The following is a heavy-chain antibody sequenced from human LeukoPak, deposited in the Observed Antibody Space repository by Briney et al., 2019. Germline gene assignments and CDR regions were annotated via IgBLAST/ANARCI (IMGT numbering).Heavy chain of an antibody. CDR3: ARDVIQPWLLFDY. J-gene: IGHJ4*02. CDR1: GFTFSSYE. Sequence: GGSLRLSCAASGFTFSSYEMNWVRQAPGKGLEWVSYIISSGGTIYYADSVKGRFTISRDNAKNSLYLQMNSLRAEDTAVYYCARDVIQPWLLFDYWGQGTLVTVSS. D-gene: IGHD5-18*01. V-gene: IGHV3-48*03. CDR2: IISSGGTI.